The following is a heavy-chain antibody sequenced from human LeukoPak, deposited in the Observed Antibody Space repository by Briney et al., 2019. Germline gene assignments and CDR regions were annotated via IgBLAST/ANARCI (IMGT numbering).Heavy chain of an antibody. CDR1: GGSISSYY. CDR2: IYYSGST. J-gene: IGHJ1*01. CDR3: ARHQGYYDSYFQH. D-gene: IGHD3-22*01. V-gene: IGHV4-59*08. Sequence: SETLSLTCTVSGGSISSYYWSWIRQPPGKGLEWIGYIYYSGSTNYNPSLKSRVTISVDTSNNQFSLKLSPVTAADTAVYYCARHQGYYDSYFQHWGQGTLVTVSS.